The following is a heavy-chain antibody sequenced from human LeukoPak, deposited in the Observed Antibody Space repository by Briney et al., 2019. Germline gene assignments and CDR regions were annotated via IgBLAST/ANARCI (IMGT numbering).Heavy chain of an antibody. V-gene: IGHV3-73*01. CDR2: IRSTSNGYAT. Sequence: GGSLRLSCAASGFTFSGSALHWVRQASGKGLEWVGRIRSTSNGYATAYAASVKGRFTISRDDLKNTAYLQMDSLKTEDPAVYYCTGNYYGSGSYADFDYWGQGTLVTVSS. CDR1: GFTFSGSA. D-gene: IGHD3-10*01. CDR3: TGNYYGSGSYADFDY. J-gene: IGHJ4*02.